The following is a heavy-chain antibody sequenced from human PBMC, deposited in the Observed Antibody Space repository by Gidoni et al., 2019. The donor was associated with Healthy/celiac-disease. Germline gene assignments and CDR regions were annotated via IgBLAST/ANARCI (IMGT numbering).Heavy chain of an antibody. CDR1: GFTFTRYA. V-gene: IGHV3-23*01. CDR3: AKDSPGPPSDRYFQH. CDR2: ISGSGGST. Sequence: EVQLLESGGGLVQPGWSLSLSCAAPGFTFTRYAMSWVRQAPGKGLEWVSAISGSGGSTYYADSVKGRFTISRDNSKNTLYLQMNSLRAEDTAVYYCAKDSPGPPSDRYFQHWGQGTLVTVSS. J-gene: IGHJ1*01.